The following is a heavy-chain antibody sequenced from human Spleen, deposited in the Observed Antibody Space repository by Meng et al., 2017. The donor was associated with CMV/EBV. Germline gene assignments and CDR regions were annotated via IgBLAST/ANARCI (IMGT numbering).Heavy chain of an antibody. D-gene: IGHD2-2*01. CDR1: GYTLIELS. V-gene: IGHV1-24*01. Sequence: VSGYTLIELSRHWVRQAPGKGFEWMGGLDPEGGERLYARKFQGRLTMTDDTSTGTAYMELSSLRSDDTAVYYCAAILPTAYYNWFDPWGQGTLVTVSS. CDR2: LDPEGGER. J-gene: IGHJ5*02. CDR3: AAILPTAYYNWFDP.